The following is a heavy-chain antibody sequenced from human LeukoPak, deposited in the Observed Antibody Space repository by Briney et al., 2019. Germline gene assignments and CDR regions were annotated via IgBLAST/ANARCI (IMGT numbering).Heavy chain of an antibody. V-gene: IGHV3-74*01. CDR3: ARDNSYGIDY. CDR1: GFTFSIYW. CDR2: INSDGSSI. J-gene: IGHJ4*02. Sequence: PGGSLRLSCAASGFTFSIYWMHWVRQAPGKGLVWVSRINSDGSSITYADSVKGRFTISRDNAKNTVYLQMNSLGAEDTAVYYCARDNSYGIDYWCQGTLVTVSS. D-gene: IGHD5-18*01.